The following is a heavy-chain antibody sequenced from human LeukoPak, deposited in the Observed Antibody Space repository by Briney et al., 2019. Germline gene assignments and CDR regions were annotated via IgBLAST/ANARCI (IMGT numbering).Heavy chain of an antibody. V-gene: IGHV1-18*01. D-gene: IGHD3-22*01. Sequence: GASVKVSCKTSGYTFTTYDINWVRQAPGQGLEWMGWISAYNGNTNYAQKLQGRVTMTTDTSTSTAYMELRSLRSDDTAVYYCARRGGRHDSSGYMLYWGQGTLVTVSS. CDR1: GYTFTTYD. CDR2: ISAYNGNT. J-gene: IGHJ4*02. CDR3: ARRGGRHDSSGYMLY.